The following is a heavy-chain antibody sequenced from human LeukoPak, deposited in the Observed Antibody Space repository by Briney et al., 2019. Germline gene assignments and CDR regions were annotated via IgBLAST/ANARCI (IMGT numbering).Heavy chain of an antibody. D-gene: IGHD2-2*01. CDR3: AKRYCSSSNCAFFDY. J-gene: IGHJ4*02. V-gene: IGHV3-23*01. CDR1: GFTFSNYD. Sequence: TGGSLRLSCAASGFTFSNYDMSWVRQAPGKGLEWVSVISGSGGTTYYADSVKGRLTVSRDNSKNTLYLQMNNLRAEDTAVYYCAKRYCSSSNCAFFDYWGQGTLVTVSS. CDR2: ISGSGGTT.